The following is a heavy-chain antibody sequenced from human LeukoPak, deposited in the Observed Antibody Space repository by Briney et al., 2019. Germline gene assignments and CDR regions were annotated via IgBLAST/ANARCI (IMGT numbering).Heavy chain of an antibody. CDR2: ISGSGGST. Sequence: GRSLRLSCAASGFTFSSYAMSWVRQAPGKGLEWVSAISGSGGSTYYADSVKGRFTISRDNSKNTLYLQMNSLRAEDTAVYYCAKAGYGSGSYYNNWFDPWGQGTLVTVSS. D-gene: IGHD3-10*01. V-gene: IGHV3-23*01. J-gene: IGHJ5*02. CDR3: AKAGYGSGSYYNNWFDP. CDR1: GFTFSSYA.